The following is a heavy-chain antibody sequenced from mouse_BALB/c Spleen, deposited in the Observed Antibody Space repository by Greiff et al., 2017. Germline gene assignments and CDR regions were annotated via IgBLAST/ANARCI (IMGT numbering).Heavy chain of an antibody. Sequence: VKLVESGPGLVAPSQSLSITCTVSGFSLTSYDISWIRQPPGKGLEWLGVIWTGGGTNYNSAFMSRLSISKDNSKSQVFLKMNSLQTDDTAIYYCALYDGYYERFAYWGQGTLVTVSA. CDR2: IWTGGGT. CDR3: ALYDGYYERFAY. CDR1: GFSLTSYD. D-gene: IGHD2-3*01. J-gene: IGHJ3*01. V-gene: IGHV2-9-2*01.